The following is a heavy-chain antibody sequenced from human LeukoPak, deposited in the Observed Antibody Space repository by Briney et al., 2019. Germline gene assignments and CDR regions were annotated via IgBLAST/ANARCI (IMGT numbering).Heavy chain of an antibody. D-gene: IGHD1-26*01. Sequence: PGGSLRLSCAASGFTFSSYEMNWVRQAPGKGLEWVSYISSSGSTIYYADSVKGRYTISRDNAKNSLNLQMNSLRAEDTAVYYCASIRSGSYFDYWGQGTLVTVSS. CDR2: ISSSGSTI. V-gene: IGHV3-48*03. J-gene: IGHJ4*02. CDR3: ASIRSGSYFDY. CDR1: GFTFSSYE.